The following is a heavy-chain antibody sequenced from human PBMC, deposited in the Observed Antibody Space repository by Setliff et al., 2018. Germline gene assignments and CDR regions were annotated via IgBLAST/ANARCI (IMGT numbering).Heavy chain of an antibody. D-gene: IGHD6-13*01. CDR2: INPNSGGT. CDR1: GYTFTGYY. V-gene: IGHV1-2*02. CDR3: ARGGGSSSWYDAFDI. J-gene: IGHJ3*02. Sequence: ASVEVSCKASGYTFTGYYMHWVRQAPGQGLEWMGWINPNSGGTNYVQKFQGRVTMTRDTSISTAYMELSRLRSDDTAVYYCARGGGSSSWYDAFDIWGQGTMVTVSS.